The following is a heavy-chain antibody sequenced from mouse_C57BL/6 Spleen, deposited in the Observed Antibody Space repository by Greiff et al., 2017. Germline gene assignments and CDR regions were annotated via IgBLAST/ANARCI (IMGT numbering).Heavy chain of an antibody. V-gene: IGHV5-4*01. J-gene: IGHJ1*03. CDR1: GFTFSSYA. CDR3: ARERVITTVVARWYFDV. D-gene: IGHD1-1*01. CDR2: ISDGGSYT. Sequence: DVHLVESGGGLVKPGGSLKLSCAASGFTFSSYAMSWVRQTPEKRLEWVATISDGGSYTYYPDNVKGRFTISRDNAKNNLYLQMSHLKSEDTAMYYCARERVITTVVARWYFDVWGTGTTVTVSS.